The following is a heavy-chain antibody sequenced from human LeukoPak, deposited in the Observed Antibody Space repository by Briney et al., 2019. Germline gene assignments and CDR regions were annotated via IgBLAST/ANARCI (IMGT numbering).Heavy chain of an antibody. Sequence: ASVKVSCKASGGTFSSYAISWVRQATGQGLEWMGWMNPNSGNTGYAQKFQGRVTITRNTSISTAYMELSSLRSEDTAVYYCARARRNICSSTSCPYYFDYWGQGTLVTVSS. CDR1: GGTFSSYA. J-gene: IGHJ4*02. CDR3: ARARRNICSSTSCPYYFDY. CDR2: MNPNSGNT. D-gene: IGHD2-2*01. V-gene: IGHV1-8*03.